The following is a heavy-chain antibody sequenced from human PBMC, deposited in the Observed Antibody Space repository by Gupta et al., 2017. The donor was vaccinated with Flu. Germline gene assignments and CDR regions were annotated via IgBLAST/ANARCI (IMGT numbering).Heavy chain of an antibody. CDR3: ARGSTMVRGMHLFDY. J-gene: IGHJ4*02. CDR1: GFTFGSYA. V-gene: IGHV3-23*01. Sequence: EVLLLVSGGGLVRHGGALRLSCAVSGFTFGSYAMSWVRQAPVKGLEWVVGICGTGERTYDADSVKGHFTISRDNPKNTLYLQINSLRVEYTAIYHCARGSTMVRGMHLFDYWGQGTLVTVSS. D-gene: IGHD3-10*01. CDR2: ICGTGERT.